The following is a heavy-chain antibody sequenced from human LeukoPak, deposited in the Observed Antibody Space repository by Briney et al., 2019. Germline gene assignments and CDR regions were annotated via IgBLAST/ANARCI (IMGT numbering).Heavy chain of an antibody. Sequence: GESLKISCKGSGYSFTSYWIGWVRQMPGKGLEWMGIIYAGDSETTYSPSFQGQVTISADKSTSTAYLQWSSLKASDTAMYYCARPDYGDYSGFDYWGQGTLVTVSS. CDR2: IYAGDSET. CDR3: ARPDYGDYSGFDY. V-gene: IGHV5-51*01. CDR1: GYSFTSYW. D-gene: IGHD4-17*01. J-gene: IGHJ4*02.